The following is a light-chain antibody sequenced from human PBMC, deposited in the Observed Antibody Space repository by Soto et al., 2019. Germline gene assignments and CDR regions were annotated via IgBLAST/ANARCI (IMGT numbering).Light chain of an antibody. CDR3: QQYNYFWA. CDR1: QSISSW. Sequence: DIQMTQSLSTLSASVGDRVTITCRASQSISSWLAWYQQKPGKAPKLLIYDASNLESGVPSRFSGGGSGTEFSLTISSLQPDDFATYYCQQYNYFWAFGQGTRVEIK. V-gene: IGKV1-5*01. CDR2: DAS. J-gene: IGKJ1*01.